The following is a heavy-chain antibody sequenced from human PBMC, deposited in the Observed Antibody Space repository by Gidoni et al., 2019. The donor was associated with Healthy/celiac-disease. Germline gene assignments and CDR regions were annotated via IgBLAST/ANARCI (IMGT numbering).Heavy chain of an antibody. Sequence: QVQLQQWGAGLLKPSETLSLTCAVYGGSFSGYYWSWIRQPPGKGLEWIGEINHSGSTNYNPSLKSRVTISVDTSKNQFSLKLSSVTAADTAVYYCARGEVDTVTCLDYWGQGTLVTVSS. D-gene: IGHD4-17*01. CDR3: ARGEVDTVTCLDY. CDR1: GGSFSGYY. V-gene: IGHV4-34*01. J-gene: IGHJ4*02. CDR2: INHSGST.